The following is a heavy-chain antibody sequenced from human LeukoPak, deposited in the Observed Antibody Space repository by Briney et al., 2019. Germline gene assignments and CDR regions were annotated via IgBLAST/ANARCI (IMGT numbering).Heavy chain of an antibody. D-gene: IGHD4-11*01. Sequence: GASVKVSCKASGGTFSSYAISWVRQAPGQGLERMGGIIPIFGTANYAQKFQGRVTITADESTSTAYMELSSLRSEDTAVYYCASGYSNYDWYFDLWGRGTLVTVSS. J-gene: IGHJ2*01. CDR2: IIPIFGTA. CDR1: GGTFSSYA. CDR3: ASGYSNYDWYFDL. V-gene: IGHV1-69*01.